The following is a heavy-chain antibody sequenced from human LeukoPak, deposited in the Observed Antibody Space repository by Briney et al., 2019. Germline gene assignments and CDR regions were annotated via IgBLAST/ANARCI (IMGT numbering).Heavy chain of an antibody. CDR2: IYSGGST. CDR1: GFTVSSNY. D-gene: IGHD1-26*01. Sequence: PGGSLRLSCAASGFTVSSNYMSWVRQAPGKGLEWVSVIYSGGSTYYADSVKGRFTISRDNSKNTLYLQMNSLRAEDTAVYYCAREIVGATTSFFDAFDIWGQGTMVTVSS. J-gene: IGHJ3*02. V-gene: IGHV3-53*01. CDR3: AREIVGATTSFFDAFDI.